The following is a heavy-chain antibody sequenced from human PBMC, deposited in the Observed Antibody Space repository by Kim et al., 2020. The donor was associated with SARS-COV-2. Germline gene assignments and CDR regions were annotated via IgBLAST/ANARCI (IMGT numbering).Heavy chain of an antibody. Sequence: GGSLRLSCAASGFTFSSYGMHWVRQAPGKGLEWVAVISYDGSNKYYADSVKGRFTISRDNSKNTLYLQMNSLRAEDTAVYYCAKDHLREGATEGMDVWGQGTTVTVSS. V-gene: IGHV3-30*18. CDR2: ISYDGSNK. D-gene: IGHD1-26*01. CDR1: GFTFSSYG. CDR3: AKDHLREGATEGMDV. J-gene: IGHJ6*02.